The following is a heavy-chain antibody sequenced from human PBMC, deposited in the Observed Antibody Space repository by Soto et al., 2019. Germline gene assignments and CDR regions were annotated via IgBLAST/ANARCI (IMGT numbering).Heavy chain of an antibody. D-gene: IGHD3-16*01. CDR1: GYTFTYYA. CDR2: INAGNGNT. V-gene: IGHV1-3*01. Sequence: ASVKVSCKASGYTFTYYAMHWVRQAPGQRLEWMGWINAGNGNTKYSQNFQGRVTMTRDTSTSTVYMELSSLRSEDTAMYYCARETPAYRWFDPWGQGTLVTVSS. J-gene: IGHJ5*02. CDR3: ARETPAYRWFDP.